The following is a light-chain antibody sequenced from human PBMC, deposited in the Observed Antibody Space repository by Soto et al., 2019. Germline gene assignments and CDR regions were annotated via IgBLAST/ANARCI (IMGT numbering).Light chain of an antibody. J-gene: IGKJ4*01. V-gene: IGKV3-20*01. CDR2: GAS. CDR1: QSVSSSY. CDR3: QQYGSSPLT. Sequence: DIVLTQSPGTLSLSPGERATLSCRASQSVSSSYLAWYQQKPGQAPRLLIYGASIRATGIPDRFSGSGSGTDFHLTISRLEPEDFAVYYCQQYGSSPLTFGGGTKVEIK.